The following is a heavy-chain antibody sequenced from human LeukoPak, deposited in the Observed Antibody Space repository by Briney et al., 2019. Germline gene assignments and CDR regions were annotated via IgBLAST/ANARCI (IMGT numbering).Heavy chain of an antibody. V-gene: IGHV3-21*01. CDR2: ISSSSSYI. Sequence: GGSLRLSCAASGFTFSSYSMNWVRQAPGKGLEWVSSISSSSSYIYYADSVKGRFTISRDNAENSLYLQMNSLRAEDTAVYYCARDPRPYSSGWYYFDYWGQGTLVTVSS. CDR3: ARDPRPYSSGWYYFDY. D-gene: IGHD6-19*01. J-gene: IGHJ4*02. CDR1: GFTFSSYS.